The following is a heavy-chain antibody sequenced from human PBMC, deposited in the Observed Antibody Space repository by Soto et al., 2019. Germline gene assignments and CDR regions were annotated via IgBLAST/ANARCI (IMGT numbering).Heavy chain of an antibody. CDR2: ISGSGGSA. Sequence: GSLRLTCSASGFSFSNYAMNGVRQAPGKGLEWVSVISGSGGSASYADSVQGRFTISRDNSNNTLYLQMNSLRAEDTAIYSCVREASGWYYRGSFDFWGRGTMVTVS. CDR3: VREASGWYYRGSFDF. J-gene: IGHJ3*01. CDR1: GFSFSNYA. V-gene: IGHV3-23*01. D-gene: IGHD6-19*01.